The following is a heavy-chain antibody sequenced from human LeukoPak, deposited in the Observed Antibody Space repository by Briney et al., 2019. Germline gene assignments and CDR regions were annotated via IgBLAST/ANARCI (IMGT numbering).Heavy chain of an antibody. J-gene: IGHJ6*02. CDR2: ISGSSGST. V-gene: IGHV3-23*01. Sequence: GGSLTLSCAASGFTFSNFAMSWVRQAPGKGLECVSVISGSSGSTYYADSVKGRFTISRDNSKNTLYLQMNSLRAEDTAVYYCAKDQVYDYNYYCGMDVWGQGTTVTVSS. CDR3: AKDQVYDYNYYCGMDV. D-gene: IGHD3-16*01. CDR1: GFTFSNFA.